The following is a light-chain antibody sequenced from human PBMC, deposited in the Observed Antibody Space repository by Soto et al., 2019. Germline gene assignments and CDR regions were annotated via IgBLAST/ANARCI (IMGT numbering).Light chain of an antibody. CDR2: AAS. CDR3: QQYNSDWT. CDR1: QSISSW. V-gene: IGKV1-5*03. Sequence: DIQMTQSPSTLSASVGDRVTITCRASQSISSWLAWYQQKPGKAPKLLISAASSLERGVPSRFSGSGSGTEFTLTISSLQPDDFATYYCQQYNSDWTFGQGTKVEIK. J-gene: IGKJ1*01.